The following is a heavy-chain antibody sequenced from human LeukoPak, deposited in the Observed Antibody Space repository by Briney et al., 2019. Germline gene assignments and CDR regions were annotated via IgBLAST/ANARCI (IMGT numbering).Heavy chain of an antibody. D-gene: IGHD2-2*01. CDR3: ANGYAEERYCSSAGCALWS. CDR1: GFSFSSFA. CDR2: ISGSGYTS. J-gene: IGHJ5*02. Sequence: RGSLRLSCAASGFSFSSFAMRWVRQAPEKGLEWVSGISGSGYTSYYAVSVKGRFTVSRDNSKNTLYLQMKRLRAEDTAVYCCANGYAEERYCSSAGCALWSWGQGTLVAVSS. V-gene: IGHV3-23*01.